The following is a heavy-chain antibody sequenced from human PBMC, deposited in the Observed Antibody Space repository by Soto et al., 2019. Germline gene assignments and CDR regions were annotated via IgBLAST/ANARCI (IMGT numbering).Heavy chain of an antibody. CDR1: GYTFTSYG. J-gene: IGHJ3*02. CDR2: ISAYNGNT. Sequence: GASVKVSCKASGYTFTSYGISWVRQAPGQGLEWMGWISAYNGNTNYAQKLQGRVTMTTDTSTSTAYMELRSLRSDDTAVYYCARDSGLAVAGSAFDIWGQGTMVTASS. V-gene: IGHV1-18*04. D-gene: IGHD6-19*01. CDR3: ARDSGLAVAGSAFDI.